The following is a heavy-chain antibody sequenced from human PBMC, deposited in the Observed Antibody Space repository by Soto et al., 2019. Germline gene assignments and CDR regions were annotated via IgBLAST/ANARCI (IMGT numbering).Heavy chain of an antibody. CDR3: AGDRSYQLRRESTNWFDP. Sequence: GGSLRLSCAASGFTFSSYSMNWVRQAPGKGLEWVSSISSSSSYIYYADTVKGRFTISRDNAKNSLYLQMNSLRAEDTAADYCAGDRSYQLRRESTNWFDPWGQGTLVTVSS. D-gene: IGHD2-2*01. CDR2: ISSSSSYI. CDR1: GFTFSSYS. V-gene: IGHV3-21*01. J-gene: IGHJ5*02.